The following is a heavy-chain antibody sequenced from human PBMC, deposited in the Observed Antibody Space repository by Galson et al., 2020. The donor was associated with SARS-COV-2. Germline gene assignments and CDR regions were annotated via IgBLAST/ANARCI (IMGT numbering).Heavy chain of an antibody. J-gene: IGHJ5*02. D-gene: IGHD2-21*02. V-gene: IGHV4-39*07. Sequence: SETLSLTCTVSGGSISSSGYFWGWVRQPPGKGLEWIGSIHYSGFTYYNPSVKSRITVSIDTSENLVSLKLDSVTAADTALYFCARSIYGTAILANWVDPWGQGMLVTVS. CDR3: ARSIYGTAILANWVDP. CDR1: GGSISSSGYF. CDR2: IHYSGFT.